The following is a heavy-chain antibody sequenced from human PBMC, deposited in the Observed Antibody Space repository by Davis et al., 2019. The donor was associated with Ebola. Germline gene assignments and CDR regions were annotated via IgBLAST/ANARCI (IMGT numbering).Heavy chain of an antibody. Sequence: SETLSLTCTVSGGSTSSYYWSWIRQPPGKGLEWIGEIYHSGSTNYNPSSKSRVTISVDKSKNQFTLKLRPVTAADTAVYYCARHCTGGVCFLDYWGQGTLVTVSS. V-gene: IGHV4-59*08. CDR3: ARHCTGGVCFLDY. J-gene: IGHJ4*02. CDR2: IYHSGST. D-gene: IGHD2-8*02. CDR1: GGSTSSYY.